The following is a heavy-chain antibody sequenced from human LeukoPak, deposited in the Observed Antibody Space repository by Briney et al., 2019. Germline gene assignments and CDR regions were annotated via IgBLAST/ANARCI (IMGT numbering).Heavy chain of an antibody. J-gene: IGHJ4*02. CDR1: GFTFDDYA. CDR3: AKEKEYTYGYYYFDN. D-gene: IGHD5-18*01. V-gene: IGHV3-43*02. CDR2: ISGDGGKT. Sequence: PGGSLRLSCAVSGFTFDDYAMRWVRQAPGKGLEWVSLISGDGGKTYYGDNVKGRFTISRDNSKNSLYLQMNSLRTEDTAFYYCAKEKEYTYGYYYFDNWGQGALVTVSS.